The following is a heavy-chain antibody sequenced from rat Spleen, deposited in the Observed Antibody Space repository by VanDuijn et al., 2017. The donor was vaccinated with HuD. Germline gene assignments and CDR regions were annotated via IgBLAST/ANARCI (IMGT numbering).Heavy chain of an antibody. CDR3: TTDRTGALMDA. V-gene: IGHV5S10*01. CDR2: IIYDGSRT. J-gene: IGHJ4*01. D-gene: IGHD5-1*01. CDR1: GFIFSDYN. Sequence: EVQLVESGGGLVRPGRSLKLSCAASGFIFSDYNMVWVRQAPKKGLEWVATIIYDGSRTYYRDSVKGRFTISRDNAKSTLYLQMDSLRSEDTATYYCTTDRTGALMDAWGQGASVTVSS.